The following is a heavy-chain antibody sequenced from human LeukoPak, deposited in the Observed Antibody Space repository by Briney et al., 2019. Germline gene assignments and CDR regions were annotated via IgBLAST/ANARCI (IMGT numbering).Heavy chain of an antibody. CDR2: ISGDGSRP. V-gene: IGHV3-43*02. Sequence: GGSLRLSCAASGLTFGGYVMHWVRQIPGKGLQWFALISGDGSRPHYAESVKGRFTISRDNSKNSLYLQMNSLTTEDTALYFCAKEMYNFALDMWGQGTMVTVSS. J-gene: IGHJ3*02. CDR1: GLTFGGYV. CDR3: AKEMYNFALDM. D-gene: IGHD1-14*01.